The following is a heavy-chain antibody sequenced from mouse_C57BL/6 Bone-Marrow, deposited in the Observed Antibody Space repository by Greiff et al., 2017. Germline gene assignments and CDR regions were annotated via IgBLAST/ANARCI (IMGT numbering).Heavy chain of an antibody. Sequence: EVKLQESGGGLVKPGGSLKLSCAASGFTFSSYAMSWVRQTPEKRLEWVATISDGGSYTYYPDNVKGRFTISRDNAKNNLYLQMGHLKSEDTAMYYCARGGLLRGDYFDYWGQGTTLTVSS. CDR2: ISDGGSYT. V-gene: IGHV5-4*03. CDR1: GFTFSSYA. CDR3: ARGGLLRGDYFDY. D-gene: IGHD2-3*01. J-gene: IGHJ2*01.